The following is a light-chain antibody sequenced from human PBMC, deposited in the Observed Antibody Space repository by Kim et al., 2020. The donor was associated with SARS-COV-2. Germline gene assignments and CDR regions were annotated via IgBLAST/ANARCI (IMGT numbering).Light chain of an antibody. J-gene: IGLJ1*01. Sequence: GQWMTISYSKTSGDIGNSNSVSWYQQRSGEAPRMIIYDVRDRPSGVSARFSGSKCDNMAGMNISGLRSEDEADYYCCSNSNTLDYVFGSGTKVTVL. CDR1: SGDIGNSNS. CDR2: DVR. V-gene: IGLV2-14*03. CDR3: CSNSNTLDYV.